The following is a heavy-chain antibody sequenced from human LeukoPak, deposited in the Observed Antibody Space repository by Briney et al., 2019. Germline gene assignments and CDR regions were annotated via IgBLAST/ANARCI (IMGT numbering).Heavy chain of an antibody. Sequence: GASVRVCCKASGGTFSSYAISWVRQAPGQGLEWMGRIIPIFGIANYAQKFQGRVTITADKSTSTAYMELSSLRSEDTAVYYCARDLAGARGYNWFDPWGQGTLVTVSS. V-gene: IGHV1-69*04. J-gene: IGHJ5*02. CDR3: ARDLAGARGYNWFDP. CDR2: IIPIFGIA. D-gene: IGHD1-26*01. CDR1: GGTFSSYA.